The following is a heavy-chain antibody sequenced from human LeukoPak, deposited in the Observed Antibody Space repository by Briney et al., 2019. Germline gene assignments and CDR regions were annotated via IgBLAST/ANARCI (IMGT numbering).Heavy chain of an antibody. Sequence: GGSLRLSCAASGFTFSNAWMSWVRQAPGKGLEWVGRIKSKTDGGTTDYAAPVKGRFTISRDDSKNTLYLQMNSLRAEDTAVYYCANGKTQRYQWGVVYWGQGTLVTVSS. CDR2: IKSKTDGGTT. V-gene: IGHV3-15*01. D-gene: IGHD3-16*01. J-gene: IGHJ4*02. CDR1: GFTFSNAW. CDR3: ANGKTQRYQWGVVY.